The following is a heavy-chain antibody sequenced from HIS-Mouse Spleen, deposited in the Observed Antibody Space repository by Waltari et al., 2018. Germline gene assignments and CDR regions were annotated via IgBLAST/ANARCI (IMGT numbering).Heavy chain of an antibody. Sequence: QLQLQESGPGLVKPSETLSLTCTVSGGSISSSSYYLGWIRQPPGKGLEWIGSIYYSGSTYYHPSLKSRVTISVDTSKNQFSLKLSSVTAADTAVYYCAREIPYSSSWYDWYFDLWGRGTLVTVSS. CDR2: IYYSGST. V-gene: IGHV4-39*07. D-gene: IGHD6-13*01. CDR1: GGSISSSSYY. CDR3: AREIPYSSSWYDWYFDL. J-gene: IGHJ2*01.